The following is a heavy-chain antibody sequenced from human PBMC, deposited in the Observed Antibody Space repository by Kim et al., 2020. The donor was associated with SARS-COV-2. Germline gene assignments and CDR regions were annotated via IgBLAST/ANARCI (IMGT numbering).Heavy chain of an antibody. CDR3: ASGWLSNSWYFDL. D-gene: IGHD4-4*01. J-gene: IGHJ2*01. Sequence: GGSLRLSCAASGFTFSDYWMSWVRQAPGKGLEWVANIKQDGSEKYYVDSVKGRFTISRDNAKNSLYLQMNSLRAEDTAVYYCASGWLSNSWYFDLWGRGTLVTVSS. CDR1: GFTFSDYW. V-gene: IGHV3-7*01. CDR2: IKQDGSEK.